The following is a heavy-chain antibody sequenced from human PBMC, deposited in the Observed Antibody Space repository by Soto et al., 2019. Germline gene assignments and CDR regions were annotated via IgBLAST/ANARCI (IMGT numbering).Heavy chain of an antibody. CDR3: ARSLDVFLWLGELLSLGFDS. V-gene: IGHV3-23*01. D-gene: IGHD3-10*01. CDR2: ISATGGST. CDR1: GFTFDNYA. J-gene: IGHJ4*02. Sequence: EVQLKESGGGLVQPGGSLRLSCAASGFTFDNYAMNWVRQAPGKGLEWVSGISATGGSTYYAASVRGRFGISRDNSKNTLDLQMNSLRAEDTAVYYCARSLDVFLWLGELLSLGFDSWGQGTLVTASS.